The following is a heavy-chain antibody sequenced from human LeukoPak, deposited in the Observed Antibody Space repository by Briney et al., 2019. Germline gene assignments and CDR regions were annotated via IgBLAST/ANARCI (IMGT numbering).Heavy chain of an antibody. CDR2: ISYDGSNK. CDR1: GFTFSSYG. D-gene: IGHD2-2*01. Sequence: GGSLRLSCAASGFTFSSYGMHWVRQAPGKGLEWVAVISYDGSNKYYADSVKGRFTISRGNSKNTLYLQMNSLRAEDTAVYYCAKDTALFRSTSCSFDYWGQGTLVTVSS. J-gene: IGHJ4*02. V-gene: IGHV3-30*18. CDR3: AKDTALFRSTSCSFDY.